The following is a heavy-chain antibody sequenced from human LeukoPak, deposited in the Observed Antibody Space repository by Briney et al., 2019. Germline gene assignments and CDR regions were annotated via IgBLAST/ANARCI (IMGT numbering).Heavy chain of an antibody. CDR3: ASDYGSGSYRFDY. J-gene: IGHJ4*02. CDR1: GASMSTYY. V-gene: IGHV4-59*01. CDR2: ISHSGST. Sequence: PSGTLSLTCTVSGASMSTYYWTWIRQSPGKGLEWIGYISHSGSTNYNPSLKSRVTLSIDTPKNQFSLKVNSVTAADTAMYYCASDYGSGSYRFDYWGQGTLVTVSS. D-gene: IGHD3-10*01.